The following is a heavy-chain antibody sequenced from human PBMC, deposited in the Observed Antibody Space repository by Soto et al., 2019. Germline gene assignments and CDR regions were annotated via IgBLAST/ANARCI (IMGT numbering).Heavy chain of an antibody. V-gene: IGHV4-59*11. D-gene: IGHD1-1*01. CDR1: GGSMSTHY. CDR2: VYYTGSA. Sequence: SETLSLTCTVSGGSMSTHYWTWIRQPPGEGLEWIAYVYYTGSATYNPSLKSRVTVSVDTSKNQISLNVNSVTAADTAVYYCARGRGDAAGTRLDSWGQGTLVTVSS. CDR3: ARGRGDAAGTRLDS. J-gene: IGHJ4*02.